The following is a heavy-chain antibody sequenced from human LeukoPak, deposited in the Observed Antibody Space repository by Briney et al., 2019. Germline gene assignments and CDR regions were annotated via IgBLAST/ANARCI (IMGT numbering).Heavy chain of an antibody. CDR2: IYYSGST. CDR1: GGSISSSIYY. V-gene: IGHV4-39*01. J-gene: IGHJ4*02. CDR3: ARQGSGWSRRYFDY. Sequence: SETLSLTCTVSGGSISSSIYYWGWIRQPPGKGLEWIGSIYYSGSTYYNPSLKSRVTISVDTSKNQFSLKLSSVTAADTAVYYCARQGSGWSRRYFDYWGQGTLVTVSS. D-gene: IGHD6-19*01.